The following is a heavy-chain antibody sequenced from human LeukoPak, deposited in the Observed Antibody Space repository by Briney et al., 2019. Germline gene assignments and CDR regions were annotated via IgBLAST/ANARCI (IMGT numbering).Heavy chain of an antibody. D-gene: IGHD6-19*01. Sequence: PGGSLRLSCVASGFSFSNYWMTWVRQVPGKGLEWVANIKRDGSEKKYVDSVKGRFTMSRDNAKNSLHLQMDNLRAEDTAIYYCARDHSPSMYGSVWYDAFDIWGQGTMVTVSS. J-gene: IGHJ3*02. CDR1: GFSFSNYW. CDR3: ARDHSPSMYGSVWYDAFDI. CDR2: IKRDGSEK. V-gene: IGHV3-7*01.